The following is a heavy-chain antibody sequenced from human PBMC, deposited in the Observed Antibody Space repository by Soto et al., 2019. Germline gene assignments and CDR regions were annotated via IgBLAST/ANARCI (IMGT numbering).Heavy chain of an antibody. J-gene: IGHJ4*02. CDR2: IFSNDEK. D-gene: IGHD6-19*01. V-gene: IGHV2-26*01. Sequence: SGPTLVNPTETLTLTCTVSGFSLSNARMGVSWIRQPPGKALEWLAHIFSNDEKSYSTSLKSRLTISKDTSKSQVVLTMTNMDPVDTATYYCARISRYSSGWYGFDYWGQGTLVTVSS. CDR3: ARISRYSSGWYGFDY. CDR1: GFSLSNARMG.